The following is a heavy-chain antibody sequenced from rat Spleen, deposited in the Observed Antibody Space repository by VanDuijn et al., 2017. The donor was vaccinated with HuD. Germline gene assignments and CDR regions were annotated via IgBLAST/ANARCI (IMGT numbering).Heavy chain of an antibody. D-gene: IGHD1-2*01. J-gene: IGHJ4*01. V-gene: IGHV5-7*01. CDR3: ARRRYYSSYVMDA. CDR1: GFTFSNYD. CDR2: ISYDGSST. Sequence: EVQLVESGGGLVQPGRSMKLSCAASGFTFSNYDMAWVRQAPKKGLEWVATISYDGSSTNYRDSVKGRFTISRDNAKSTLYLQMDSLRSEDTATYYCARRRYYSSYVMDAWGQGASVTVSS.